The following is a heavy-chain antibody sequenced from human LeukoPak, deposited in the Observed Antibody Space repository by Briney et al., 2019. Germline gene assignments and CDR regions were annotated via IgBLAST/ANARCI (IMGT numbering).Heavy chain of an antibody. D-gene: IGHD1-26*01. J-gene: IGHJ3*02. CDR2: INHIGST. CDR1: GGSFSGYY. V-gene: IGHV4-34*01. Sequence: PSETLSLTCAVYGGSFSGYYWSWIRQPPGKGLEWIGEINHIGSTNYNASLKSRVIISVDMSKNQFSLTLTSVTAADTAVYYCARHWGIVGDAYAFDIWGQGTMVTVSS. CDR3: ARHWGIVGDAYAFDI.